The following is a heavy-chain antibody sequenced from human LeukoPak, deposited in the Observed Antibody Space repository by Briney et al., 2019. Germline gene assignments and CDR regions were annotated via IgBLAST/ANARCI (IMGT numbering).Heavy chain of an antibody. Sequence: ASVKVSCKASGYTFTGYYMHWVRQAPGQGLGWMGWINPNSGGTNYAQKFQGRVTMTRDTSISTAYMELSRLRSDDTAVYYCARGGHRYDSSGYFLDYWGQGTLVTVSS. CDR1: GYTFTGYY. CDR3: ARGGHRYDSSGYFLDY. J-gene: IGHJ4*02. CDR2: INPNSGGT. V-gene: IGHV1-2*02. D-gene: IGHD3-22*01.